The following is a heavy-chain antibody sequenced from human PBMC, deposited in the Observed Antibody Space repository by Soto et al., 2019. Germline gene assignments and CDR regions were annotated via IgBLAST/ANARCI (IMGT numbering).Heavy chain of an antibody. Sequence: PGGSLRLSCAASGFTFSNAWINWVRQTPGRGLEWVGRVKSKNDGGTTDFAAPVKGRFAISRDDSKNMVYLEMNSLQTEDTAMYYCTTDSYNTTITVRFDYWGHGNLVTVS. J-gene: IGHJ4*01. V-gene: IGHV3-15*07. CDR3: TTDSYNTTITVRFDY. D-gene: IGHD1-26*01. CDR2: VKSKNDGGTT. CDR1: GFTFSNAW.